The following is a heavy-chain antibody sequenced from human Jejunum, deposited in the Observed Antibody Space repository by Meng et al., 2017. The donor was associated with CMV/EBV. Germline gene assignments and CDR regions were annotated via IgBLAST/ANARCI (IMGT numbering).Heavy chain of an antibody. CDR2: INHSGGT. CDR3: AGGYNMNF. CDR1: GGSFSGYY. J-gene: IGHJ4*02. Sequence: SLTCAAQGGSFSGYYYSWSRQAPGKGLEWIGQINHSGGTNYNPSLKSRVSISRDTSKNQFSLRLTSLTAADTAVYYCAGGYNMNFWGQGALGTVSS. V-gene: IGHV4-34*01. D-gene: IGHD1-14*01.